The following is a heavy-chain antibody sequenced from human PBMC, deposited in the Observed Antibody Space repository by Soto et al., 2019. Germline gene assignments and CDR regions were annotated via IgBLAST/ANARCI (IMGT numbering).Heavy chain of an antibody. CDR2: IYTSGST. CDR1: GGSISSYY. D-gene: IGHD3-22*01. V-gene: IGHV4-4*07. Sequence: SETLSLTCTVSGGSISSYYWSWIRQPAGKGLEWIGRIYTSGSTNYNPSLKSRVTMSVDTSKNQFSLKLSSVTAADTAVYYCAKEDPYYYDSSGPLDYWGQGTLVTVSS. CDR3: AKEDPYYYDSSGPLDY. J-gene: IGHJ4*02.